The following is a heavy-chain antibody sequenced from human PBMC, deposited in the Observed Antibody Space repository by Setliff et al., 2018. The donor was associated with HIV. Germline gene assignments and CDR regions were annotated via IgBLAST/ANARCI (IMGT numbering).Heavy chain of an antibody. V-gene: IGHV4-38-2*02. CDR2: IYHRGGT. D-gene: IGHD2-8*02. J-gene: IGHJ3*01. CDR3: ARDTGVNVAPDGRGYHTFDF. CDR1: GSSISSNSY. Sequence: PSETLSLTCSVSGSSISSNSYWWAWIRQPPGKGLEYIGTIYHRGGTFNNPSLKSRVVMSVDTSKNQFSLKLTSVTAADTATYYCARDTGVNVAPDGRGYHTFDFRGRGTMVTVSS.